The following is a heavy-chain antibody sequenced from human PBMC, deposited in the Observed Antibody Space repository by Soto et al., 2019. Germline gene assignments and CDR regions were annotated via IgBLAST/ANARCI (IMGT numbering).Heavy chain of an antibody. CDR1: GYPISNGYY. Sequence: PSETLSLTCVVPGYPISNGYYWGWIRQPPGKGLEWIGTISHGGSTNYNPSLSSRITISLDTSVNHFSLMLSSLTAADTAIYYCTRGVRGFVSYRGPGTLVPFSS. CDR2: ISHGGST. J-gene: IGHJ4*02. V-gene: IGHV4-38-2*01. CDR3: TRGVRGFVSY.